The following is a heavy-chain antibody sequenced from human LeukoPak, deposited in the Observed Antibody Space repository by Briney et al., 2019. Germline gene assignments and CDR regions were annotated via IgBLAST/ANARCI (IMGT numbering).Heavy chain of an antibody. Sequence: SQTLSLTCTVSGGSISSGGYYWSWIRQHPGKGLEWIGYIYYSGSTYYNPSLKSRVTISVDTSKNQFSLKLGSVTAADTAVYYCARLLWFGELFLGRFDPWGQGTLVTVSS. J-gene: IGHJ5*02. CDR1: GGSISSGGYY. D-gene: IGHD3-10*01. CDR3: ARLLWFGELFLGRFDP. CDR2: IYYSGST. V-gene: IGHV4-31*03.